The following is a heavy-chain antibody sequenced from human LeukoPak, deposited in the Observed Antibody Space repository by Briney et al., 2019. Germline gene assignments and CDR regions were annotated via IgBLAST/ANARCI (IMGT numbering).Heavy chain of an antibody. D-gene: IGHD1-26*01. V-gene: IGHV1-8*03. CDR1: GYTFTTYE. Sequence: ASVKVSCKASGYTFTTYEIHWVRQATGQGLEWMGWMNPNSGNTGYVQNFQGRVTITRTTSINTAYMELSSLRSEDTAVYYCARVRVGATAKGHYFDYWGQGTLVTVSS. CDR2: MNPNSGNT. J-gene: IGHJ4*02. CDR3: ARVRVGATAKGHYFDY.